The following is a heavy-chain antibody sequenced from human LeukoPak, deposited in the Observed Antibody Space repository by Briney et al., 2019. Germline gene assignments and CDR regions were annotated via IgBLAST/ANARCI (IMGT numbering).Heavy chain of an antibody. CDR3: ARSAYGSGSYFEYYFDY. CDR1: GGSISSGGYY. D-gene: IGHD1-26*01. CDR2: IYYSGST. V-gene: IGHV4-61*08. J-gene: IGHJ4*02. Sequence: SETLSLTCTVSGGSISSGGYYWSWIRQHPGKGLEWIGYIYYSGSTNYNPSPKSRVTISVDTSKNQFSLKLSSVTAADTAVYYCARSAYGSGSYFEYYFDYWGQGTLVTVSS.